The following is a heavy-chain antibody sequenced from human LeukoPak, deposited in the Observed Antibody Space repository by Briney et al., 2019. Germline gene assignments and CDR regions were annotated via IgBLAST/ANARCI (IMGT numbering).Heavy chain of an antibody. CDR1: GYSFTNYW. Sequence: PGESLKISCKGSGYSFTNYWIGWVRQMPGKGLEWMGIIYPGDSDTRYSPSFQGQVTISAGKSISTAYLQWSSLKASDTAMYYCARRKHDYGDCVDCWGQGTLVTVSS. CDR3: ARRKHDYGDCVDC. V-gene: IGHV5-51*01. J-gene: IGHJ4*02. D-gene: IGHD4-17*01. CDR2: IYPGDSDT.